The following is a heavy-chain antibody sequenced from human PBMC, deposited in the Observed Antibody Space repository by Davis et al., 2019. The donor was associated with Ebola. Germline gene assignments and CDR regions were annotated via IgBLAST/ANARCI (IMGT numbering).Heavy chain of an antibody. Sequence: GGSLRLSCAASGFTFSSYSMSWVRQAPGKGLEWASAISGSGGSTYYADSVKGRFTISRDNSKNTLYLQMNSLRDEDTAVYYFARDRLWFGELLYSEGVAEIYWGQGTLVTVSS. V-gene: IGHV3-23*01. J-gene: IGHJ4*02. D-gene: IGHD3-10*01. CDR3: ARDRLWFGELLYSEGVAEIY. CDR1: GFTFSSYS. CDR2: ISGSGGST.